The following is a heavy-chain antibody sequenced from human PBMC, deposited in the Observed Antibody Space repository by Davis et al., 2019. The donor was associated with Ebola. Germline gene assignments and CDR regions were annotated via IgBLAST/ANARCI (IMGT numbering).Heavy chain of an antibody. CDR1: GFIFNTYA. V-gene: IGHV3-30-3*01. D-gene: IGHD1-7*01. J-gene: IGHJ3*02. Sequence: GGSLRLSCAASGFIFNTYAMHWVRQAPGRGPEWVAVVSYDGNTQLYADTVMGRFTISKENTKNTLYLQMNILRSDDTAVYYCVRDIFATIRGTRGTFDIWGQGTMVTVSS. CDR3: VRDIFATIRGTRGTFDI. CDR2: VSYDGNTQ.